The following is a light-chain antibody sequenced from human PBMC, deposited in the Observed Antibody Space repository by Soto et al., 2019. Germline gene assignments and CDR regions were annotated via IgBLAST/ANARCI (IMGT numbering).Light chain of an antibody. CDR1: SSDVGGYNY. J-gene: IGLJ1*01. Sequence: QSALTQPASVSGSPGQSITISCTGTSSDVGGYNYVSWYQQYPGKAPKLMIYEVNSRPSGVSDRFSGSKSGNTASLNISGLQPEDEADYYCSSYTSSSTPFVFGTGTKVTVL. V-gene: IGLV2-14*01. CDR3: SSYTSSSTPFV. CDR2: EVN.